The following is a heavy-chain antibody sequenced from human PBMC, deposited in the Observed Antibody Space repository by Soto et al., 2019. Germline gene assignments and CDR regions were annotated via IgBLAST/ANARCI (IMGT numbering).Heavy chain of an antibody. D-gene: IGHD3-22*01. Sequence: QLQLQESGPGLVKPSETLSLTCTVSGDSIISSTFYWVWIRQPPGKGLEWIATIYHSGDTYYNPSLNARLTIAVATSTNQFCLKLSSVPAADSAVYYCARLMVFTVATYNRGFVLWGRGTLVTVSS. J-gene: IGHJ2*01. V-gene: IGHV4-39*01. CDR3: ARLMVFTVATYNRGFVL. CDR1: GDSIISSTFY. CDR2: IYHSGDT.